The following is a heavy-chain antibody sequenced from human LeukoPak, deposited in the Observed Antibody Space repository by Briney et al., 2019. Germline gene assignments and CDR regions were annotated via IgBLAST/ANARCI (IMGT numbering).Heavy chain of an antibody. CDR3: AKERAYYFWSGIDY. CDR1: GFTFSSYA. Sequence: GGSLRLSCAASGFTFSSYAMSWVRQAPGKGLEWVSAISGSGGSTYYADSVKGRFTISRDNSKNTVYLQMNSLRAEDTAVYYCAKERAYYFWSGIDYWGQGTLVTVSS. CDR2: ISGSGGST. D-gene: IGHD3-3*01. V-gene: IGHV3-23*01. J-gene: IGHJ4*02.